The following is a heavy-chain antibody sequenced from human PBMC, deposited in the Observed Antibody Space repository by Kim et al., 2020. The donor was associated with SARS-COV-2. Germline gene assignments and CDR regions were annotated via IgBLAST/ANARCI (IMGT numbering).Heavy chain of an antibody. CDR3: AKSIPHWYFDL. CDR1: GFTFSNYD. V-gene: IGHV3-23*01. J-gene: IGHJ2*01. Sequence: GGSLRLSCAASGFTFSNYDMNWVRQAPGKGLEWVSSISDYYSGTYADSVRGRFTISRDNSKNTVFLQMNSLRAEDTAVYYCAKSIPHWYFDLWGRGSLVTVSS. D-gene: IGHD2-2*02. CDR2: ISDYYSGT.